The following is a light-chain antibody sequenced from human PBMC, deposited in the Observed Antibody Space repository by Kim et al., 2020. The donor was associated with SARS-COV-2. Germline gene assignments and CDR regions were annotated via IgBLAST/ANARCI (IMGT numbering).Light chain of an antibody. J-gene: IGLJ2*01. V-gene: IGLV3-19*01. CDR2: GKN. Sequence: SSELTQDPAVSVALGQTVRITCHGDSLRSYYASWFQQKPGQAPILVFYGKNNRPSGIPDRFSCSYSGNTASLTITAAQAEDEADYYCYSRESSGNHCIFGGGTQLTVL. CDR1: SLRSYY. CDR3: YSRESSGNHCI.